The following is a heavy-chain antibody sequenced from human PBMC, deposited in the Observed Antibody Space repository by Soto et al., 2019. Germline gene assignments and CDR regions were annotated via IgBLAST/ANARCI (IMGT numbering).Heavy chain of an antibody. Sequence: SVKVSCKASGGTFSSYAISWMRQAPGQGLEWMGGIIPIFGTANYAQKFQGRVTITADRSTSTAYMELSSLRSEDTAVYYCARSLTGALHPIDYWGQGTLVTVSS. J-gene: IGHJ4*02. CDR3: ARSLTGALHPIDY. CDR1: GGTFSSYA. CDR2: IIPIFGTA. V-gene: IGHV1-69*06. D-gene: IGHD3-9*01.